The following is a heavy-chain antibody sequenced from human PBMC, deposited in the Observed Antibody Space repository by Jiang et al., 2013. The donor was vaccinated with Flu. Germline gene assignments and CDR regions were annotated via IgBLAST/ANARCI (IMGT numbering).Heavy chain of an antibody. CDR2: ISYDGSNK. CDR3: ARDASPKRLIIQLWREVYFDY. J-gene: IGHJ4*02. CDR1: GFTFSSYA. V-gene: IGHV3-30-3*01. D-gene: IGHD5-18*01. Sequence: PGRSLRLSCAASGFTFSSYAMHWVRQAPGKGLEWVAVISYDGSNKYYADSVKGRFTISRDNSKNTLYLQMNSLRAEDTAVYYCARDASPKRLIIQLWREVYFDYWGQGTLVTVSS.